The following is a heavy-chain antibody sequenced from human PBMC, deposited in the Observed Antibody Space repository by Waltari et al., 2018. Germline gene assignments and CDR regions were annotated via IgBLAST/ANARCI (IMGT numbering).Heavy chain of an antibody. D-gene: IGHD6-19*01. CDR1: GGTFSSYA. CDR3: ATPIAVADSYYFDY. V-gene: IGHV1-69*05. CDR2: FSHTFGTA. Sequence: QVQLVQSGAEVKKPGSSVKVSCKASGGTFSSYAISWVRQAPGQGLEWMGGFSHTFGTANYEQKFQGRVTMTRETSISTAYMELSRLRSEETAVYYCATPIAVADSYYFDYWGQGTLVTVSS. J-gene: IGHJ4*02.